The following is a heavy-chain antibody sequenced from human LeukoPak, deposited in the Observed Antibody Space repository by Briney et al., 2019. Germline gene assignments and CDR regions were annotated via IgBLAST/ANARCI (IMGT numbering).Heavy chain of an antibody. CDR2: ISAYNGNT. CDR3: ASQAVATNDWFDP. CDR1: GYTFTSYG. J-gene: IGHJ5*02. D-gene: IGHD6-19*01. Sequence: ASVKVSCKASGYTFTSYGISWVRQAPGQGLEWMGWISAYNGNTNYAQNLQGRVTMTTDPSTSTAYMELRSLRSDDTAVYYCASQAVATNDWFDPWGQGTLVTVSS. V-gene: IGHV1-18*01.